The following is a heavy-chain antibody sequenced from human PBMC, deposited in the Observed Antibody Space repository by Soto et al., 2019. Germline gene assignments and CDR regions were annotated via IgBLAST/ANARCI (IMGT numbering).Heavy chain of an antibody. CDR2: ISAYNGNT. CDR3: AREGALRYFGWLALYYYGMDV. D-gene: IGHD3-9*01. CDR1: GYTFTSYG. J-gene: IGHJ6*02. V-gene: IGHV1-18*01. Sequence: ASVKVSCKASGYTFTSYGISWVRQAPGQGLEWMGWISAYNGNTNYAQKLQGRVTMTTDTSTSTAYMELRSLRSDDTAVYYCAREGALRYFGWLALYYYGMDVWGQGTTVTVSS.